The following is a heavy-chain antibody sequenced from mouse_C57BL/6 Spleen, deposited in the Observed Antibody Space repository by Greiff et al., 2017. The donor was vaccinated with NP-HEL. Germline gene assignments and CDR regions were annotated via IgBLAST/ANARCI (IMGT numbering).Heavy chain of an antibody. V-gene: IGHV14-4*01. CDR2: IDPENGDT. Sequence: VHVKQSGAELVRPGASVKLSCTASGFNIKDDYMHWVKQRPEQGLEWIGWIDPENGDTEYASKFQGKATITADTSSNTAYLQLSSLTSEDTAVYYCTTGLSFYGNPAWFAYWGQGTLVTVSA. J-gene: IGHJ3*01. CDR1: GFNIKDDY. CDR3: TTGLSFYGNPAWFAY. D-gene: IGHD2-10*01.